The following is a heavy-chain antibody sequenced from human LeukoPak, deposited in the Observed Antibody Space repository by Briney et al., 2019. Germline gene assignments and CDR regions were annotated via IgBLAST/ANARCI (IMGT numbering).Heavy chain of an antibody. CDR2: SSTSGSIT. CDR3: AREGALYDSSGYYSLRGYFDY. V-gene: IGHV3-11*01. CDR1: GFTFSDYY. D-gene: IGHD3-22*01. J-gene: IGHJ4*02. Sequence: GGSLRLSCAASGFTFSDYYMSWIRQAPGKGLQWLAYSSTSGSITYYADSVKGRFTISRDNAKNSVYLQMNSLRAEDTAVYYCAREGALYDSSGYYSLRGYFDYWGQGTLVTVSS.